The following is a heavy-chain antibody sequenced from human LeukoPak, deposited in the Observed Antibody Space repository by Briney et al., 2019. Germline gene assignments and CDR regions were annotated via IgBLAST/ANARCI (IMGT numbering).Heavy chain of an antibody. D-gene: IGHD4-17*01. CDR1: GFTFSSYA. J-gene: IGHJ4*02. CDR2: ISGSGGST. CDR3: AIGRFGDYTAMDY. V-gene: IGHV3-23*01. Sequence: PGGSLRLSCAASGFTFSSYAMSWVRQAPGKGLEWVSAISGSGGSTYYADSVKGRFTISRDNSKNTLYLQMNSLRAEDTAVYYCAIGRFGDYTAMDYWGQGTLVTVSS.